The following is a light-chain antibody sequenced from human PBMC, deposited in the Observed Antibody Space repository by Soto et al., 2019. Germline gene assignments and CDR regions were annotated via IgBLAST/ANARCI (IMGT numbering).Light chain of an antibody. Sequence: QSALTQPRSVSGSPGQSITIACTGTSSDVGAYNYVSWYRHHPGKAPKLVLYDVTKRPSGVPDRFSGSKSGNTASLTISGLQPEDEADYYCCSYGGGGNYAIFGGGTKLTVL. V-gene: IGLV2-11*01. CDR1: SSDVGAYNY. J-gene: IGLJ2*01. CDR3: CSYGGGGNYAI. CDR2: DVT.